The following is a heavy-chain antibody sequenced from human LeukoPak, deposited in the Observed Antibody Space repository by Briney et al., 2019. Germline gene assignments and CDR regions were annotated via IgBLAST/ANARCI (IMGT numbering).Heavy chain of an antibody. CDR2: IYTSGST. V-gene: IGHV4-61*02. J-gene: IGHJ3*02. CDR1: GGSISSGSYY. CDR3: ARARNYDSSGYWVNHDAFDI. Sequence: SETLSLTCTVSGGSISSGSYYRSWIRQPAGKGLEWIGRIYTSGSTNYNPSLKSRVTISVDTSKNQFSLKLSSVTAADTAVYYCARARNYDSSGYWVNHDAFDIWGQGTMVTVSS. D-gene: IGHD3-22*01.